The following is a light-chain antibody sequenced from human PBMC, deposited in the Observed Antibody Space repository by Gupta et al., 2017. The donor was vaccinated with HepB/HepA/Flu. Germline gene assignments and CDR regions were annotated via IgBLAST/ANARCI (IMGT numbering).Light chain of an antibody. CDR3: QQRNRYPLT. J-gene: IGKJ1*01. CDR2: ASS. CDR1: QGISSY. Sequence: DIQLTQSPSFLSASVGDRVTLTCRASQGISSYLAWYQQKPGKAPKLLIYASSTLQSGVQSRFSGSGSGTEFTLTSSSLQPEDFATYYCQQRNRYPLTFGQGTEVEIK. V-gene: IGKV1-9*01.